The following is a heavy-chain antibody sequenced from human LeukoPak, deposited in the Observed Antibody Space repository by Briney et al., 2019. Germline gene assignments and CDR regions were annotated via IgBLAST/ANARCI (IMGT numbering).Heavy chain of an antibody. CDR3: ARGIFGVHYDILTGYYTGDFDY. V-gene: IGHV4-38-2*02. CDR1: GYSISSGYY. D-gene: IGHD3-9*01. J-gene: IGHJ4*02. CDR2: IYHSGST. Sequence: SETLSLTCTVSGYSISSGYYWGWIRQPPGKGLEWIGSIYHSGSTYYNPSLKSRVTISVDTSKNQFSLKLSSMTAADTAVYYCARGIFGVHYDILTGYYTGDFDYWGQGTLVTVSS.